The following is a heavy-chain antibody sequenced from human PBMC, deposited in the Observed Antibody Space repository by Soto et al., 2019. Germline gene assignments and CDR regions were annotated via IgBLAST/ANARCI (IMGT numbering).Heavy chain of an antibody. CDR2: INPNSGGT. V-gene: IGHV1-2*04. CDR1: GYTFTGYY. D-gene: IGHD3-16*01. CDR3: ARVEGRGESNWFDP. J-gene: IGHJ5*02. Sequence: QVQLVQSGAEVKKPGASEKVSCKASGYTFTGYYMHWVRQAPGQGLEWMGWINPNSGGTNYAQKFQGWVTMTRDTSISTAYMELSRLRSDDTAVYYCARVEGRGESNWFDPWGQGTLVTVSS.